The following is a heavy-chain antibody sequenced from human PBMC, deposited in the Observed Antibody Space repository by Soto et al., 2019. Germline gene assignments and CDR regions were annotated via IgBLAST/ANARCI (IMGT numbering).Heavy chain of an antibody. J-gene: IGHJ6*02. Sequence: ASVKVSCKASGYTFTGYYVHWVRQAPGQGLEWMGWINPNSGDTYLAQRFQGRVTMNRDTSIGTAYMELRGLPSDDTAEYYCAKGGAIVAAGTRVYLYNAMDVWGQGTTVTVSS. V-gene: IGHV1-2*02. D-gene: IGHD1-26*01. CDR1: GYTFTGYY. CDR3: AKGGAIVAAGTRVYLYNAMDV. CDR2: INPNSGDT.